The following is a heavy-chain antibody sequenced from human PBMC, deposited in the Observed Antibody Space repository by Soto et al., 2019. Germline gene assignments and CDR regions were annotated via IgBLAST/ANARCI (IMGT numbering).Heavy chain of an antibody. Sequence: QLQLVQSGPEAKKPGASVKVSCKASGYTFATSTISWLRQAPGQGPEWMGWIKAYSGNTNYAQKLQGRFTMTTDTSTSTAYMELRRLTTDDTAIYYCAIADYGYDDYWGQGTLVTVSS. CDR1: GYTFATST. D-gene: IGHD4-17*01. J-gene: IGHJ4*02. CDR3: AIADYGYDDY. V-gene: IGHV1-18*01. CDR2: IKAYSGNT.